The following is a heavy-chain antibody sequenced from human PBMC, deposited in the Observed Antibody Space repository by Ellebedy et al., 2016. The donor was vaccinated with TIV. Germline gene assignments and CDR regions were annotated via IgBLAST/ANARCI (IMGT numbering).Heavy chain of an antibody. V-gene: IGHV1-69*04. CDR2: IIPILGIA. CDR3: ARESVGKGDYRPHFDY. CDR1: GGTFSSYA. J-gene: IGHJ4*02. Sequence: AASVKVSCKASGGTFSSYAISWVRQAPGQGLEWMGRIIPILGIANYAQKFQGRVTITADKPTSTAYMELSSLRSEETAVYYCARESVGKGDYRPHFDYWGQGTLVTVSS. D-gene: IGHD4-11*01.